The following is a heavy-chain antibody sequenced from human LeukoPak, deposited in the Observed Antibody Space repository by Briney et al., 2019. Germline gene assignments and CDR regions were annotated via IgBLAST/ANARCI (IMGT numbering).Heavy chain of an antibody. D-gene: IGHD3-22*01. CDR1: GGSISSGGYS. Sequence: SQTLSLTCAVSGGSISSGGYSWSWIRQPPGKGLEWIGYIYHSGSTYYNPSLKSRVTISVDRSKNQFSLKLSSVTAADTAVYYCARATYYDSSGYYHDAFDIWGQGTMVTVSS. J-gene: IGHJ3*02. CDR3: ARATYYDSSGYYHDAFDI. CDR2: IYHSGST. V-gene: IGHV4-30-2*01.